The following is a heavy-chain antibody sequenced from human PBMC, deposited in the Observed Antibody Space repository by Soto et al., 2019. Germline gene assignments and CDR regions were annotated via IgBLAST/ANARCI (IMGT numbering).Heavy chain of an antibody. V-gene: IGHV3-48*01. D-gene: IGHD3-3*01. CDR2: ISSSGASK. CDR3: VRDWNP. J-gene: IGHJ5*02. Sequence: GGSLRLSCAGAGYTFSDYSMNWVRQTPDKGLEWISYISSSGASKFYADSVQGRFSISRDNVRHSLFLQMNSLRVDDTAIYYCVRDWNPWGPGTLVTVS. CDR1: GYTFSDYS.